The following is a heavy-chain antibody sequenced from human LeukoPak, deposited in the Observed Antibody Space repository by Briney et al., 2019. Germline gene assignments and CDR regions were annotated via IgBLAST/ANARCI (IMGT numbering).Heavy chain of an antibody. CDR3: ARDLISLGAFKAFDI. J-gene: IGHJ3*02. V-gene: IGHV3-53*01. D-gene: IGHD3-10*01. Sequence: GGSLRLSCAASGFAVNTNYMSWVRQAPGKGLEWVSVIYTGGNTFFADSVRGRFIISRDISKNTVYLQMNSLRAEDTAVYYCARDLISLGAFKAFDIWGQGTLVTVSS. CDR2: IYTGGNT. CDR1: GFAVNTNY.